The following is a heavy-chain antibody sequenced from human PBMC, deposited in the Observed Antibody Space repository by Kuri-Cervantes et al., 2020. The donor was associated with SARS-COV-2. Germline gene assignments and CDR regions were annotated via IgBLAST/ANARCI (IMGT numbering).Heavy chain of an antibody. D-gene: IGHD3-3*01. CDR2: ISSNGGST. J-gene: IGHJ4*02. CDR3: VKEGSYDFWSGYLPYYFDY. Sequence: GGTLGLSCSASGVSFSSYDMHWVRQAPGKGLEYFSAISSNGGSTHYADSVKGRFTISRDNSKNTLYLQMSSLRAEDTAVYYCVKEGSYDFWSGYLPYYFDYWGQGTLVTVSS. CDR1: GVSFSSYD. V-gene: IGHV3-64D*06.